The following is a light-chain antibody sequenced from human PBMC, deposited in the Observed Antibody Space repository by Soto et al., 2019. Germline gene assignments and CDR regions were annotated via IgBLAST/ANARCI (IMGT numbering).Light chain of an antibody. CDR3: AEWDDSLNGYV. Sequence: QSVLTHPPSASGTPGQRVTISCSGSSSNIGSNTVNWYQQLPGTAPKLLIYSNNQRPSGVPDRFSGSKSGTSASLAISGLQSEDEADYYCAEWDDSLNGYVFGTGTKVTVL. J-gene: IGLJ1*01. CDR2: SNN. V-gene: IGLV1-44*01. CDR1: SSNIGSNT.